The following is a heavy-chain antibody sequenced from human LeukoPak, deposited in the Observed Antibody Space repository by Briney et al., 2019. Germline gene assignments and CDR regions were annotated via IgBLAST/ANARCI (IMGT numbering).Heavy chain of an antibody. CDR3: AKIKGFWSGFIDY. V-gene: IGHV3-23*01. J-gene: IGHJ4*02. CDR2: ISGSGGST. D-gene: IGHD3-3*01. Sequence: PGGSLRLSCAASGSTFSSYAMSWVRQAPGKGLEWVSVISGSGGSTYYADSVKGRFTISRDNSKNTLYLQMNRLRAEDTAVYYCAKIKGFWSGFIDYWGQGTLVTVSS. CDR1: GSTFSSYA.